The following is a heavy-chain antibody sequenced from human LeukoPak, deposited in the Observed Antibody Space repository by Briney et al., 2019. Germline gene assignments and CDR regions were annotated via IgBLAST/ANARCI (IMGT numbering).Heavy chain of an antibody. CDR2: IIPILGIA. Sequence: SVKVSCKASGGTFSSYTISWGRQATGQGREWMGRIIPILGIANYAQKLQGRVTITADKSTSTAYMELSSLRSADTAVYYCGSEVAAAGIYYYYYYGMDVWGQGTTVTVSS. J-gene: IGHJ6*02. V-gene: IGHV1-69*02. CDR3: GSEVAAAGIYYYYYYGMDV. CDR1: GGTFSSYT. D-gene: IGHD6-13*01.